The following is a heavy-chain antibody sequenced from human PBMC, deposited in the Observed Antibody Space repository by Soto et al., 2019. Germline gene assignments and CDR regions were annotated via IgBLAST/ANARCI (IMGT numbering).Heavy chain of an antibody. CDR3: AHSPSYCSGGSCYSGFDY. Sequence: QITLKESGPTLVKPTQTLTLTCTFSGFSLSTSGVGVGWIRQPPGKALECLALIYWDDDKRYSPSLKSRLTITKDTSKNQVVITMTNMDPVDTATYYCAHSPSYCSGGSCYSGFDYWGQGTLVTVSS. V-gene: IGHV2-5*02. D-gene: IGHD2-15*01. CDR1: GFSLSTSGVG. J-gene: IGHJ4*02. CDR2: IYWDDDK.